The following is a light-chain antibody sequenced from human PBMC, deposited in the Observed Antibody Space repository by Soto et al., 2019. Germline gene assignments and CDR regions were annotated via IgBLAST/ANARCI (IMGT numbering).Light chain of an antibody. Sequence: QSVLTQPRSVSGSPGQSVTISCTGTSSDVGGYNYVSWYQQHPGKAPKLMIYDVSKRPSGVPDRFSGSKSGNTASLTISGLQVEDEADYYCSSYAGSYFWVFGGGTKVTVL. CDR2: DVS. J-gene: IGLJ3*02. V-gene: IGLV2-11*01. CDR1: SSDVGGYNY. CDR3: SSYAGSYFWV.